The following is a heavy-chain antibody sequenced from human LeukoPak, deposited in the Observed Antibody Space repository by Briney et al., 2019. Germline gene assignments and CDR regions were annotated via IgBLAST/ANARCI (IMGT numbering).Heavy chain of an antibody. CDR3: AKDMARWKQWLAYDAFDI. J-gene: IGHJ3*02. V-gene: IGHV3-30-3*01. CDR2: ILYDGSNK. Sequence: GGSLRLSCAASGFTFGSYAMHWVRQAPGKGLGWVAVILYDGSNKYYADSVKGRFTISRDNAKNSLYLQLNSLRAEDTALYYCAKDMARWKQWLAYDAFDIWGQGTMVTVSS. D-gene: IGHD6-19*01. CDR1: GFTFGSYA.